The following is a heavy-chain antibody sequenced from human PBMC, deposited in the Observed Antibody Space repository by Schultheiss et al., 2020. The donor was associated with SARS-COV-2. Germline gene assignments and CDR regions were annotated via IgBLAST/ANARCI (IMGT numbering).Heavy chain of an antibody. CDR3: ARHPPYYFNSGSYPTSGTFDS. V-gene: IGHV4-59*08. Sequence: SQTLSLTCTVSGGSISSYYWGWIRQPPGKGLEWIGYIYYSGSTNYNPSLKSRVTISIDTSKRQFSLKLSSVTAADTAVYYCARHPPYYFNSGSYPTSGTFDSWGQGTLVTVSS. CDR2: IYYSGST. J-gene: IGHJ4*02. D-gene: IGHD3-10*01. CDR1: GGSISSYY.